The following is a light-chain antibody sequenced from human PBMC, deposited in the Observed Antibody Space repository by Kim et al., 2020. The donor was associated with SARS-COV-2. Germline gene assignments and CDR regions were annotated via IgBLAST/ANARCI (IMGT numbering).Light chain of an antibody. CDR2: SYN. CDR3: AALDDSLNAYV. V-gene: IGLV1-44*01. Sequence: GQRVAIFCSGSTSNIGSNAVTWYQQLPGTAPKVLIYSYNQRPSGVPDRFSGSKSGTSVSLAISGLQSEDEADYYCAALDDSLNAYVFGTGTKVTVL. J-gene: IGLJ1*01. CDR1: TSNIGSNA.